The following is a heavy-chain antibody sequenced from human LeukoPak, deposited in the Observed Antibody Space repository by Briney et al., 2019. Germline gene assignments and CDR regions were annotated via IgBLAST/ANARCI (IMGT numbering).Heavy chain of an antibody. Sequence: PGGSLRLSCAASGFTFSTYAMSWFRHAPGQGLEWVSFIGVGGYNTHYADSVKGRFTVSRDDSKNTLFLQMNSLRAEDTAVYYCAKGGWQLLGGQGTLVTVSS. V-gene: IGHV3-23*01. CDR3: AKGGWQLL. CDR2: IGVGGYNT. CDR1: GFTFSTYA. J-gene: IGHJ4*02. D-gene: IGHD3-10*01.